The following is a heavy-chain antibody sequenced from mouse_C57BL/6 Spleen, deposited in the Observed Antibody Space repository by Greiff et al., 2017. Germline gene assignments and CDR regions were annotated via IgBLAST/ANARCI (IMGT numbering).Heavy chain of an antibody. Sequence: EVKLEESGGGLVKPGGSLKLSCAASGFTFSSYTMSWVRQTPEKRLEWVATISGGGGNTYYPDSVKGRFTISRDNAKNTLYLQMSSLRSEDTALYYCANYYGSRDAYWYFDVWGTGTTVTVSS. V-gene: IGHV5-9*01. J-gene: IGHJ1*03. CDR1: GFTFSSYT. CDR3: ANYYGSRDAYWYFDV. CDR2: ISGGGGNT. D-gene: IGHD1-1*01.